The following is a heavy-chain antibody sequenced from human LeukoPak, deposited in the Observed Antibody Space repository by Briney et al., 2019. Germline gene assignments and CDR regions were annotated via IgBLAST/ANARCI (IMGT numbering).Heavy chain of an antibody. J-gene: IGHJ4*02. CDR3: SGGGRYGEFDY. Sequence: GGSLRLSCAASGFTFSSYWMSWVRQAPGKGLEWVANIKQDGSEKYYVDPVKGRFTISRDNARNSLYLQMNSQRAEDTAVYYCSGGGRYGEFDYWGQGTLVTVSS. V-gene: IGHV3-7*01. CDR1: GFTFSSYW. CDR2: IKQDGSEK. D-gene: IGHD3-16*01.